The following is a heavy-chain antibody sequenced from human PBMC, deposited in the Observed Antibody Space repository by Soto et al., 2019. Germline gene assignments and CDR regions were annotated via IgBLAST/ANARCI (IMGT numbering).Heavy chain of an antibody. CDR3: ARGRRTAVTIDY. Sequence: SETLSLTCAVYGWAFSGYYWSLIRQPPGKGLEWIGEINHSGSTNYNPSLKSRVTISVDTSKNQFSLKLNSVTAADTAVYYCARGRRTAVTIDYWGHGTLVTVSS. CDR2: INHSGST. CDR1: GWAFSGYY. V-gene: IGHV4-34*01. D-gene: IGHD4-17*01. J-gene: IGHJ4*01.